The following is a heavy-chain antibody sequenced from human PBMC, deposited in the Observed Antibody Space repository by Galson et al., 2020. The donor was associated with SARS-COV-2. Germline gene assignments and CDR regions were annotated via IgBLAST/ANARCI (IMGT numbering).Heavy chain of an antibody. CDR2: ISYDGSNK. V-gene: IGHV3-30*04. Sequence: GESLKIYCAASGFIFGSYAMHWVRQAPGKGLEWVTVISYDGSNKYYADSVKGRFTISRDNSKNTVYLQMNSLRAEDTAVYSCARDPGHWLDPWGQGTLVTVSS. J-gene: IGHJ5*02. CDR3: ARDPGHWLDP. CDR1: GFIFGSYA.